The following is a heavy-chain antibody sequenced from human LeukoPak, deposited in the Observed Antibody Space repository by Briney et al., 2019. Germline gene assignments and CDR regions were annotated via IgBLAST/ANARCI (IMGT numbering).Heavy chain of an antibody. CDR2: INNDGSGT. CDR1: GFTFSSYW. V-gene: IGHV3-74*01. CDR3: VRGLLGPDY. D-gene: IGHD7-27*01. J-gene: IGHJ4*02. Sequence: GGSLRLSCAASGFTFSSYWMHWVRQAPGKGPMWVSRINNDGSGTVYADSVEGRFTISRDNAKNTLYLQMNSLRADDTAVYYCVRGLLGPDYWGQGTQVTVSS.